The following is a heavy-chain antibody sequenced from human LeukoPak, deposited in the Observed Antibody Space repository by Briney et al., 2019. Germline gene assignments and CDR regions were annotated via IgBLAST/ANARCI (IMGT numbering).Heavy chain of an antibody. CDR2: IYYSGST. J-gene: IGHJ4*02. CDR3: ARWGSSGWQPRYFDY. CDR1: GGSISSSSYY. V-gene: IGHV4-39*07. Sequence: SETLSLTCTVSGGSISSSSYYWGWIRQPPGKGLEWIGSIYYSGSTYYNPSLKSRVTISVDTSKNQFSLKLSSVTAADTAVYYCARWGSSGWQPRYFDYWGQGTLVTVSS. D-gene: IGHD6-19*01.